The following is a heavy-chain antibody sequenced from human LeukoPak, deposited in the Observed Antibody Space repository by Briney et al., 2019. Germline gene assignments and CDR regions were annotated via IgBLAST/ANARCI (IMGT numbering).Heavy chain of an antibody. J-gene: IGHJ4*02. CDR2: IYTSGST. CDR3: ARGSGYSYGYPLDY. D-gene: IGHD5-18*01. V-gene: IGHV4-4*07. Sequence: SETLSLTCNVSGGSISNYYWSWIRQPAGKGLEWIGRIYTSGSTNYNPSLKSRVTMSVGTSKNQFTLNLSSVTAADTAVYYCARGSGYSYGYPLDYWGQGTLVTVSS. CDR1: GGSISNYY.